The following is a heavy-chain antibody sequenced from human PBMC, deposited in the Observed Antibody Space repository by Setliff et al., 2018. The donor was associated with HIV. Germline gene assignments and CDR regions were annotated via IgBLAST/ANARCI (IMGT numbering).Heavy chain of an antibody. CDR2: TRFTGSRT. J-gene: IGHJ4*02. Sequence: GGSLRLSCSASGFTFSRFGMHWIRQAPGKGLEWVAFTRFTGSRTYYADSVKGRFTISRDNSKNTLYLHMTGLRADDTAIYYCAKDLGTYSSGRALDSWGQGALVTVSS. D-gene: IGHD6-19*01. V-gene: IGHV3-30*02. CDR1: GFTFSRFG. CDR3: AKDLGTYSSGRALDS.